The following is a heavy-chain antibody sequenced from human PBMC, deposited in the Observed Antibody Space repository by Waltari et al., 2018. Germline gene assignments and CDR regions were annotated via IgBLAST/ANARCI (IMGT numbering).Heavy chain of an antibody. CDR1: GDEFSIYY. V-gene: IGHV1-2*06. Sequence: QAQLVQSAAEVKKPGASMRLSCKASGDEFSIYYMHWVRQAPGQGLEWMGRINPNSGGTNYAQKFQGRVTMTRDTSISTAYMELSRLRSDDTAVYYCARGKYGDYGKALLDYWGQGTLVTVSS. D-gene: IGHD4-17*01. CDR2: INPNSGGT. CDR3: ARGKYGDYGKALLDY. J-gene: IGHJ4*02.